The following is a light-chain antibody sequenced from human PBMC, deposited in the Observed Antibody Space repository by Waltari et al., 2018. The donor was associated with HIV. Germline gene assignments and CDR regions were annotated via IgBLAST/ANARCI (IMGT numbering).Light chain of an antibody. CDR2: LGS. V-gene: IGKV2-28*01. CDR3: MQGLRTPWT. Sequence: VMTQSPVSLTVTPGAPASISCRSSQCLLHLNGSNYLDWYLQKPGQSPQLLIYLGSSRDSGVPDRFSGSGGGTDFTLKISRVEAADVGVYYCMQGLRTPWTFGQGTKVEI. CDR1: QCLLHLNGSNY. J-gene: IGKJ1*01.